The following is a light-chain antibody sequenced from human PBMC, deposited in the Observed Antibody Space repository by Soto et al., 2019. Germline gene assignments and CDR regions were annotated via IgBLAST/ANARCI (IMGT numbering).Light chain of an antibody. V-gene: IGKV3-15*01. CDR2: GAS. CDR3: QQYNNWPPCT. CDR1: QSVSSN. Sequence: EIVMTQSPATLSVSPGERATLSCRASQSVSSNLAWYQQKPGQAPRLLIYGASTRATGIPARFSGSGSGTEFTLTISSLQSEDFAVYYCQQYNNWPPCTFGQGTKVDX. J-gene: IGKJ1*01.